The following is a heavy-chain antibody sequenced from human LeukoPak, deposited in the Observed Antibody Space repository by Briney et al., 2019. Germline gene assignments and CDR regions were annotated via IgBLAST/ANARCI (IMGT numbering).Heavy chain of an antibody. Sequence: PGGSLRLSCAASGFTFDDYGMSWVRQAPGKGLEWVSGIKWNGGSTGYADSVKGRFTISRDNAKNSLYLQMNSLRAEDTALYYCARDQVRYCSGGSCYGVDYSGQGTLVTVSS. V-gene: IGHV3-20*04. D-gene: IGHD2-15*01. CDR3: ARDQVRYCSGGSCYGVDY. CDR2: IKWNGGST. CDR1: GFTFDDYG. J-gene: IGHJ4*02.